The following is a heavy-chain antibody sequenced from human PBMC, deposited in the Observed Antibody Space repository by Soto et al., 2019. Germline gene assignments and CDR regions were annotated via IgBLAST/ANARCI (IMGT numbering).Heavy chain of an antibody. V-gene: IGHV3-72*01. CDR3: ASSTTQMLTD. Sequence: EVQLVESGGGLVQSGGSLRLSCTASGFSVSDHLVDSVRQTPGKGLEWLGQITNRATGDTTCYAASVKGRFTVSKDESRNSLYLQMNSRKTEVTAVYYCASSTTQMLTDWGQGTLVAVTS. J-gene: IGHJ4*02. CDR1: GFSVSDHL. D-gene: IGHD1-20*01. CDR2: ITNRATGDTT.